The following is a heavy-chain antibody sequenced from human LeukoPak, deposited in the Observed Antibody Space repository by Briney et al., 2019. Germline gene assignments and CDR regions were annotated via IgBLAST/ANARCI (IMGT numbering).Heavy chain of an antibody. CDR1: GYTFTSYY. CDR3: AREGPRQPFDY. V-gene: IGHV1-46*01. Sequence: GASVKVSCKASGYTFTSYYMHWVRQAPGQGLEWMGITNPSGGSTSYAQKFQGRVTMTRDTSTSTVYMELSSLRSEDTAVYYCAREGPRQPFDYWGQGTLVTVSS. CDR2: TNPSGGST. D-gene: IGHD2-2*01. J-gene: IGHJ4*02.